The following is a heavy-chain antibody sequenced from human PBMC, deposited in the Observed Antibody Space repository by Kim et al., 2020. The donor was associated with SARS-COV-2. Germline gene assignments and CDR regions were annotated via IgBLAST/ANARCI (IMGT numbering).Heavy chain of an antibody. J-gene: IGHJ4*02. CDR3: TTVTMR. Sequence: GGSLRLSCAVSGIPFSDAWFNWVRQSPGKGLEWVGRIKSKTDGGTAELAAPVKVSFAISRDDSKNTLYLLMHDVKTDDAAMYYCTTVTMRWGQGTLVTVSS. V-gene: IGHV3-15*01. CDR2: IKSKTDGGTA. D-gene: IGHD3-10*01. CDR1: GIPFSDAW.